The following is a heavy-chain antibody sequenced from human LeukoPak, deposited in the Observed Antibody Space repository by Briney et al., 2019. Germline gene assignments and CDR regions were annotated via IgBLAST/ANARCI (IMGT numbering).Heavy chain of an antibody. V-gene: IGHV3-23*01. CDR3: ARSPPFSSIAAAGDYYYYYGMDV. D-gene: IGHD6-13*01. CDR2: ISGSGGST. J-gene: IGHJ6*02. Sequence: SGGSLRLSCAASGFTFSSYAMSWVRQAPGKGLEWVSAISGSGGSTYYADSVKGRFTISRDNAKNSLYLQMNSLRAEDTAVYYCARSPPFSSIAAAGDYYYYYGMDVWGQGTTVTVSS. CDR1: GFTFSSYA.